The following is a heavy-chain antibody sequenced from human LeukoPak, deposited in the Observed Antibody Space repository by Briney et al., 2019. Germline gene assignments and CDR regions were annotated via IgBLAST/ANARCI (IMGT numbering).Heavy chain of an antibody. D-gene: IGHD6-19*01. J-gene: IGHJ4*02. CDR3: ARGSDGWFAFDY. CDR1: EFTVSTNY. Sequence: GGSLRLSCAASEFTVSTNYMSWVRQAPGKGLECVSIIYSTGGKYYADSVKGRFTISRDNSKHTLYLQMNSLRVEDTAVYYCARGSDGWFAFDYWGQGILVTVSS. V-gene: IGHV3-66*01. CDR2: IYSTGGK.